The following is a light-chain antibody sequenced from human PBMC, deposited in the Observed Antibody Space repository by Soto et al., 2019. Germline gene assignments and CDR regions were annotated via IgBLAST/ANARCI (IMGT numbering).Light chain of an antibody. V-gene: IGKV1-39*01. CDR1: QDISNY. J-gene: IGKJ1*01. Sequence: DIQMTQSPSSLSASVGDRVTITCQASQDISNYLNWYQQKPGKAPKILIYHASSLETGVPSRFSGSGSGTEFTLTISSLQPEDFASYYCQQSYNVLSWTFGQGTKVDNK. CDR2: HAS. CDR3: QQSYNVLSWT.